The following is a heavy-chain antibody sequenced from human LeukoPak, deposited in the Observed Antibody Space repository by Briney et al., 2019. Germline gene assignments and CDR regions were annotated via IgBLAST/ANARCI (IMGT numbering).Heavy chain of an antibody. D-gene: IGHD3-22*01. Sequence: GGSLRLSCAASGFTFSSYWMSWVRQAPGKGLEWVANIKQDGSEKYYVDSVKGRFTISRDNAKNSLYLQMNSLRAEDTAAYYCAKRLAYYYDNSGLTDTFDIWGQGTMVTVSS. CDR3: AKRLAYYYDNSGLTDTFDI. CDR1: GFTFSSYW. J-gene: IGHJ3*02. V-gene: IGHV3-7*03. CDR2: IKQDGSEK.